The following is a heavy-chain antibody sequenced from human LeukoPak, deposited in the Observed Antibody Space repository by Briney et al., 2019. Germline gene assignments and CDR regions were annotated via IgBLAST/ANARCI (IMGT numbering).Heavy chain of an antibody. CDR2: IRSKANSYAT. D-gene: IGHD6-6*01. J-gene: IGHJ4*02. Sequence: GGSLRLSCAASGFTFSGSAMHWVRQASGKGLEWVGRIRSKANSYATAYAASVKGRFTISRDDSKNTAYMKMNSLKTEDTAVYYCTRPSYSSSSSLPDYWGQGTLVTVSS. CDR3: TRPSYSSSSSLPDY. CDR1: GFTFSGSA. V-gene: IGHV3-73*01.